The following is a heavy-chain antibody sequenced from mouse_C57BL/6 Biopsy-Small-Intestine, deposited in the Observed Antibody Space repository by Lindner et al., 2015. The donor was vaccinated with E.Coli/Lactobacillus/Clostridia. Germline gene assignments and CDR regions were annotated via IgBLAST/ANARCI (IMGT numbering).Heavy chain of an antibody. CDR2: IYPGGGYT. CDR1: GYTFTNYW. D-gene: IGHD1-1*01. Sequence: LQESGAELVRPGTSVKMSCKASGYTFTNYWIGWAKQRPGHGLEWIGDIYPGGGYTNYNEKFKGKATLTADKSSSTAYMQFSSLTSEDSAIYYCARGYYGSSSYFDYWGQGTTLTVSS. CDR3: ARGYYGSSSYFDY. J-gene: IGHJ2*01. V-gene: IGHV1-63*01.